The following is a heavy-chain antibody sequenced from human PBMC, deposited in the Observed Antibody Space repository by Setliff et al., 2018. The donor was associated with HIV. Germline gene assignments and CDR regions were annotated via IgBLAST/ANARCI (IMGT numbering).Heavy chain of an antibody. CDR1: GGSFSGYY. J-gene: IGHJ4*02. CDR3: ARGYYDILTGYYYFDY. D-gene: IGHD3-9*01. V-gene: IGHV4-34*01. CDR2: INHSGST. Sequence: PSETLSLTCVVYGGSFSGYYWTWTRQPPGKGLEWIGEINHSGSTKYNPSLKSRVTISVDTSKNQFSLKLSSVTAADTAVYYCARGYYDILTGYYYFDYWGQGTLVTVSS.